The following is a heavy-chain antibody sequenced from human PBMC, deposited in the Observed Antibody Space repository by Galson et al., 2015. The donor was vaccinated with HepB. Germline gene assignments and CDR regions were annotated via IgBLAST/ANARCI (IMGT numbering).Heavy chain of an antibody. V-gene: IGHV3-21*01. J-gene: IGHJ3*02. CDR2: ISSSSSYI. CDR1: GFTFSSYS. CDR3: ARDRDYGDDYVGPGDAFDI. D-gene: IGHD4-17*01. Sequence: FLRLSCAASGFTFSSYSMNWVRQAPGKGLEWVSYISSSSSYIYYADSVEGRFTISRDNAKNSLYLQMNSLRAEDTAVYYCARDRDYGDDYVGPGDAFDIWGQGTMVIVSS.